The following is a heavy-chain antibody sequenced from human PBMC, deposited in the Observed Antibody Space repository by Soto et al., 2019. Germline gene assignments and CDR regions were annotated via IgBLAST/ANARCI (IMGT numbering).Heavy chain of an antibody. D-gene: IGHD3-9*01. J-gene: IGHJ4*02. V-gene: IGHV4-31*03. CDR3: ASGSYDDILTGLGAIGE. CDR1: GGSISSDGYY. Sequence: LSLTCTVSGGSISSDGYYWSWIRQHPGKGLEWIGYIYYSGSTYYNPSLKSRVTISVDTSKNQFSMKLSSVTAADTAVYYCASGSYDDILTGLGAIGEWGQGNMVTVDS. CDR2: IYYSGST.